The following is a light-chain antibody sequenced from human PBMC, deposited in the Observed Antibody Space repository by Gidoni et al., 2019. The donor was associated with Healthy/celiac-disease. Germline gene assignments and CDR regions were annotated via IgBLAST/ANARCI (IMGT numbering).Light chain of an antibody. V-gene: IGKV1-33*01. CDR2: DAS. Sequence: DIQMTQSPSSLSASVGDRVTITCQASQDISNYLNWYQQKPGTAPTLLIYDASNLETGVPSRFSGSGSGTEFTFTISSLQPEAIATYYCQQYDNLPITFGQGTRLEIK. CDR1: QDISNY. J-gene: IGKJ5*01. CDR3: QQYDNLPIT.